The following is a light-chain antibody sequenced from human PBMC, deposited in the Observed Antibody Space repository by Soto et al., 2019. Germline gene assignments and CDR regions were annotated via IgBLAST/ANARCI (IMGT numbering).Light chain of an antibody. J-gene: IGKJ1*01. Sequence: EIVLTQSPGTLSLSPGERATLSCRASQSVSSSYIAWYQQKRGQAPRLLLYGASSRTTGIPDSFRGSGSGTDLALTISRLEPEDFAVYYCQQYDNSPWTFGQGTKVEIK. CDR2: GAS. V-gene: IGKV3-20*01. CDR3: QQYDNSPWT. CDR1: QSVSSSY.